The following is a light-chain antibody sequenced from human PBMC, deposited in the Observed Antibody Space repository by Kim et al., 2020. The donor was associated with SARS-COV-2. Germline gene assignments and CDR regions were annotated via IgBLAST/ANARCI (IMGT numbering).Light chain of an antibody. CDR1: KLGDKY. V-gene: IGLV3-1*01. Sequence: SYELTQPPSVSVSPGQTATITCSGDKLGDKYVCWYQQKPGHSPLLVIYEDNKRSSGIPERFSGSNSGNTATLTISETQAVDEADYFCQAWDSSTVVFGGG. CDR3: QAWDSSTVV. CDR2: EDN. J-gene: IGLJ3*02.